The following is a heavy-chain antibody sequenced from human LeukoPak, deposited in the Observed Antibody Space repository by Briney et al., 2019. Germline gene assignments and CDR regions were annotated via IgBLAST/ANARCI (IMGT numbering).Heavy chain of an antibody. V-gene: IGHV3-48*02. J-gene: IGHJ4*02. CDR2: FSTRSSTI. Sequence: GGALRPSCAAPGFTFSYYNKNRGRPGPGKGLEWVSYFSTRSSTISYADSVKGRFAISRDNAKNSLYLQMNSLRDEDTAVYYCARDQDYGFDYWGQGTLVIVSS. D-gene: IGHD4-17*01. CDR1: GFTFSYYN. CDR3: ARDQDYGFDY.